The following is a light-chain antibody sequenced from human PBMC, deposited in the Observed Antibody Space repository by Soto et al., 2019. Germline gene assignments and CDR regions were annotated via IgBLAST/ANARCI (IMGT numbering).Light chain of an antibody. Sequence: QAVVTQPPSASGTPGQRVTISCSGSSSNIGSNTVTWYQHLPGTAPKLLIYSNEQRPSGVPDRFSGSKSGTSASLAISGLQSEDEADYYCASWDDSRKGVVFGGGTKLTVL. CDR3: ASWDDSRKGVV. CDR1: SSNIGSNT. J-gene: IGLJ2*01. V-gene: IGLV1-44*01. CDR2: SNE.